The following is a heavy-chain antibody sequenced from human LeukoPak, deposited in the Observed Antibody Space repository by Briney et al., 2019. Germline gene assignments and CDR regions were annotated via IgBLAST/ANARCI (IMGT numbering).Heavy chain of an antibody. Sequence: GGSLRLSCAASGFTVSSNYMSWVRQAPGKGLEWVSVIYSGGSTYYADSVKGRFTISRDNSKNTLYLQMNSLRAEDTAVYYCARLDYGDCFGYWGQGTLVTVSS. CDR2: IYSGGST. D-gene: IGHD4-17*01. J-gene: IGHJ4*02. CDR3: ARLDYGDCFGY. CDR1: GFTVSSNY. V-gene: IGHV3-53*01.